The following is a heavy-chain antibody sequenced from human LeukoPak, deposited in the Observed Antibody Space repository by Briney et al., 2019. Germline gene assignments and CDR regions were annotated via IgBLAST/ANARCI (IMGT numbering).Heavy chain of an antibody. J-gene: IGHJ4*02. D-gene: IGHD3-10*01. V-gene: IGHV3-66*02. Sequence: GGSLRLSCAVSGFSLSSNYMNWVRQAPGKGLEWVSVLYSGGNTDYADSVKGRFTISRDNSKNTVYLQLNSLRAEDTAVYYCARGGYGSGSYGMGHWGQGTLVTVSS. CDR2: LYSGGNT. CDR1: GFSLSSNY. CDR3: ARGGYGSGSYGMGH.